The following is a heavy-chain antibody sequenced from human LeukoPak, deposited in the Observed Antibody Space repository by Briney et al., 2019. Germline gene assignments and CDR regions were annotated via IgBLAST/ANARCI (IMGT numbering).Heavy chain of an antibody. V-gene: IGHV3-21*01. CDR2: ISSSSTYI. J-gene: IGHJ4*02. CDR3: ARGIPAVDY. Sequence: GGSLRLSCAASGFTFSNYSMNWVRQAPGKGLEWVSSISSSSTYIYYAGSVKGRFTISRDKAKNSLYLQMNSLRAEDTAIYYCARGIPAVDYWGQGTLVTVSS. CDR1: GFTFSNYS. D-gene: IGHD6-25*01.